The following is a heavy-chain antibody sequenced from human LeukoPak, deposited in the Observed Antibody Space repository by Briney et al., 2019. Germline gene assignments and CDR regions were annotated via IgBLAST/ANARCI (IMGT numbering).Heavy chain of an antibody. D-gene: IGHD4-17*01. Sequence: SETLSLTCTVSGGSISSYYWSWIRQPPGKGLEWVGYIYYSGSTNYNPSLKSRVTISVDTSKNQFSLKVSSVTAADTAVYYCARAPGSDYYPYYYMDVWGKGTTVTVSS. CDR3: ARAPGSDYYPYYYMDV. CDR2: IYYSGST. CDR1: GGSISSYY. J-gene: IGHJ6*03. V-gene: IGHV4-59*01.